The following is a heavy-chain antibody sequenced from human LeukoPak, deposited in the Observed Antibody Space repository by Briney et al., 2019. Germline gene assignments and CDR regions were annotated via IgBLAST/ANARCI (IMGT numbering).Heavy chain of an antibody. CDR1: GFTVSAHY. D-gene: IGHD1-26*01. CDR3: ARDRRVGVPGY. CDR2: LYTGGDT. V-gene: IGHV3-53*01. Sequence: GGSLRLSCAVSGFTVSAHYMSWVRQAPGKGLECVSFLYTGGDTYYADSVKGRFTISRDNSKNTLYLQMNSLRAEDTAVYYCARDRRVGVPGYWGQGTLVTVSS. J-gene: IGHJ4*02.